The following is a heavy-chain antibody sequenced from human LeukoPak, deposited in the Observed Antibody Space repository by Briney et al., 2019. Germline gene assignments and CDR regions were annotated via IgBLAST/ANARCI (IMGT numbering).Heavy chain of an antibody. Sequence: PSETLSLTCTVSGGSISSGDYYWSWIRQPPGKGLEWIGYIYYSGSTYYNPSLKSRVTISVDTFKNQFSLKLSSVTAADTAVYYCARGSGNSGWFDPWGQGTLVTVSS. CDR1: GGSISSGDYY. V-gene: IGHV4-30-4*08. CDR3: ARGSGNSGWFDP. CDR2: IYYSGST. D-gene: IGHD4-23*01. J-gene: IGHJ5*02.